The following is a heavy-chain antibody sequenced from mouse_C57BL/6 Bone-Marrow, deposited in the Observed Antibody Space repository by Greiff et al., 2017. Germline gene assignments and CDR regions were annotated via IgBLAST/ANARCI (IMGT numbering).Heavy chain of an antibody. CDR1: GFNIKDDY. CDR3: ATDSVV. Sequence: EVQLQQSGAELVRPGASVKLSCTASGFNIKDDYMHWVKQRPEQGLEWIGWIDPENGDAEYASMFQGKATITADSSSNTDSLQLSSLTTEDTAGYYSATDSVVRGQGTLVTVSA. V-gene: IGHV14-4*01. CDR2: IDPENGDA. J-gene: IGHJ3*01. D-gene: IGHD1-1*01.